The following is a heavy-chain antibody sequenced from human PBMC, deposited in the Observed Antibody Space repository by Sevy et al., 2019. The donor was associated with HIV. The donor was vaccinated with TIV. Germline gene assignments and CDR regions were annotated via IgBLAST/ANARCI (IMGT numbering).Heavy chain of an antibody. D-gene: IGHD1-26*01. J-gene: IGHJ4*02. Sequence: KQSQTLSLTCAISGDSVSSNSAAWNWNRQSPSRGLEWLGRTYYRSKWYNDYAVSVKSRITINPDTSKNQFSLQLNSVTPEDTAVYYCARDRWELLHNYFDYWGQGTLVTVSS. V-gene: IGHV6-1*01. CDR1: GDSVSSNSAA. CDR3: ARDRWELLHNYFDY. CDR2: TYYRSKWYN.